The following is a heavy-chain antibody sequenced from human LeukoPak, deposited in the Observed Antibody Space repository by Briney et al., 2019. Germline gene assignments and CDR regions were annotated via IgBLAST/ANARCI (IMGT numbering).Heavy chain of an antibody. V-gene: IGHV4-59*11. CDR2: VSYTGRT. Sequence: SETLSLTCTVSGGSLSGHYWSWVRQPPGKRLEWIGYVSYTGRTKYNPSLQSRVTISIDTSKSQFSLKLNSVTSADTAVYSCARLLDNDIGGDPDTFDVWGQGTTVIVSS. D-gene: IGHD2-21*01. CDR3: ARLLDNDIGGDPDTFDV. CDR1: GGSLSGHY. J-gene: IGHJ3*01.